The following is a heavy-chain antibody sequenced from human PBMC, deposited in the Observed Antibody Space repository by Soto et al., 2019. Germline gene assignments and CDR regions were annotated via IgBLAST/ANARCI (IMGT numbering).Heavy chain of an antibody. CDR1: GGSFKSGSYS. CDR2: VYHTGRT. CDR3: ARDFAYFDS. J-gene: IGHJ4*02. D-gene: IGHD3-3*01. Sequence: SETLSLTCTVSGGSFKSGSYSWSWIRQTTGKGLEWIGYVYHTGRTSYNPSLKSRVSISMDTSKNQFSLNLDSVTAADTAVYFCARDFAYFDSWGQGTLVTVSS. V-gene: IGHV4-61*01.